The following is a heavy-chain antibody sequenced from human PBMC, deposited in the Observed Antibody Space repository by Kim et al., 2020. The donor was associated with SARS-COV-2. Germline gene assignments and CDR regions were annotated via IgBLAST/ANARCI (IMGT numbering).Heavy chain of an antibody. CDR2: VYYSGST. CDR1: GGSISTYY. CDR3: ASEGGSSSPHLDY. D-gene: IGHD2-2*01. J-gene: IGHJ4*02. V-gene: IGHV4-59*01. Sequence: SETLSLTCSVSGGSISTYYWSWLWQPPGKGLERIGYVYYSGSTNSHPSLKSRVTMSVSTSTNQFSLNLTSMTAADTAVYYCASEGGSSSPHLDYWGQVT.